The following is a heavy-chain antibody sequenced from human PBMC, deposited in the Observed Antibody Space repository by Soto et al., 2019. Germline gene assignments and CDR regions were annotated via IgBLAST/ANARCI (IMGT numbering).Heavy chain of an antibody. Sequence: SETLSLTCAVYGGSFSGYYWSWIRQPPGKGLEWIGEINHSGSTNYNPSLKSRVTISVDTSKNQFSLKLSSVTAADTAVYYCAGTPYYYDSSGYSHYGMDVWGQGTTVTVSS. CDR3: AGTPYYYDSSGYSHYGMDV. J-gene: IGHJ6*02. CDR1: GGSFSGYY. D-gene: IGHD3-22*01. CDR2: INHSGST. V-gene: IGHV4-34*01.